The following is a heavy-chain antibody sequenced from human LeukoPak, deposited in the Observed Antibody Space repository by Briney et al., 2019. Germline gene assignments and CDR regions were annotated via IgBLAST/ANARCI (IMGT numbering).Heavy chain of an antibody. Sequence: GGSLRLSCAASGFPFSSYAMYWVRQAPGKGLVWVARIHGDGDNISYADSVRGRFTISRDNAKDTLYLHVNSLRPEDTAVYYCARAKMPGIQAAGRVNYFDSWGQGTLVTVSP. CDR3: ARAKMPGIQAAGRVNYFDS. V-gene: IGHV3-74*01. D-gene: IGHD6-13*01. J-gene: IGHJ4*02. CDR2: IHGDGDNI. CDR1: GFPFSSYA.